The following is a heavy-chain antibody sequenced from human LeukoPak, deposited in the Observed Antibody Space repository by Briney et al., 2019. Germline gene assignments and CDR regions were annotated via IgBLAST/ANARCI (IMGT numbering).Heavy chain of an antibody. D-gene: IGHD3-10*01. J-gene: IGHJ4*02. CDR1: GDSISSYY. CDR2: IYYSGST. CDR3: AKDRDASGVYYFDY. V-gene: IGHV4-39*07. Sequence: KPSETLSLSCTVSGDSISSYYWSWIRQPPGKGLEWIGSIYYSGSTYYNPSLKSRVTISVDTSKNQFSLKLSSVTAADTAVYYCAKDRDASGVYYFDYWGQGTLVTVSS.